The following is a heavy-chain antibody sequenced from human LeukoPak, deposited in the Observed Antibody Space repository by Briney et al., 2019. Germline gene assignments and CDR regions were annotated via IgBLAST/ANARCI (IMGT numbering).Heavy chain of an antibody. V-gene: IGHV1-69*05. J-gene: IGHJ6*03. CDR3: ARDGSLGAAPYYYVDV. CDR1: GGTFSSYA. D-gene: IGHD1-26*01. Sequence: SVKVSCKASGGTFSSYAISWVRQAPGQGLEWMGGIIPIFGTANYAQKFQGRVTITTDESTSTAYMELSSLRSEDTAVYYCARDGSLGAAPYYYVDVWGKGTTVTVSS. CDR2: IIPIFGTA.